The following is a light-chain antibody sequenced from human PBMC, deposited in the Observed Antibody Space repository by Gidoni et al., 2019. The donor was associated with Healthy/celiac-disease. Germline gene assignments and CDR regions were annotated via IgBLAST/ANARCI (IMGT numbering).Light chain of an antibody. CDR1: SSNIGSNT. V-gene: IGLV1-44*01. CDR2: SNN. Sequence: QSVLPQPPSASGTPGPRVTISCSGSSSNIGSNTVNWYQQLPGTAPKLLIYSNNQRPSGVPDRFSGSKSGTSASLAISGLQSEDEADYYCAAWDDSLSVVFGGGTKLTVL. J-gene: IGLJ2*01. CDR3: AAWDDSLSVV.